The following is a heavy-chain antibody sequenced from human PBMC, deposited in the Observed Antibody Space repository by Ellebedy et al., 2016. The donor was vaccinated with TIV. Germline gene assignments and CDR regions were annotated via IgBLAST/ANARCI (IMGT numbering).Heavy chain of an antibody. J-gene: IGHJ4*02. CDR2: IFHSGST. D-gene: IGHD5-24*01. Sequence: SETLSLTXTVSGGSISSSSYYWVWIRQPPGKGLEWIGEIFHSGSTNYNPSLASRVTISVDESKNHFSLALNSVTAADTAVYYCARELRGNFFDYWGQGALVTVSS. V-gene: IGHV4-39*07. CDR1: GGSISSSSYY. CDR3: ARELRGNFFDY.